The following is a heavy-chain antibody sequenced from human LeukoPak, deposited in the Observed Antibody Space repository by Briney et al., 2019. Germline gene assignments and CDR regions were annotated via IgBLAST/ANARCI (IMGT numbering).Heavy chain of an antibody. CDR2: VSGSGGST. D-gene: IGHD4-17*01. J-gene: IGHJ4*02. V-gene: IGHV3-23*01. CDR3: ARIYGDYLMSYFDY. CDR1: GFTFSSYA. Sequence: GGSLRLSCAASGFTFSSYAMNWVRQAPGKGLEWVSDVSGSGGSTYYADSVKGRFTISRDNSKNTLYMQMNSLRAEDMAVYYCARIYGDYLMSYFDYWGQGTLVTVSS.